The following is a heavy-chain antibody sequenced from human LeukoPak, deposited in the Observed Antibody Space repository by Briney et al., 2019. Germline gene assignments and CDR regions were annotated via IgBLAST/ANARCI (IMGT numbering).Heavy chain of an antibody. Sequence: GGSLRLSCAASGFTFRSYAMSWVRQAPGKGLEWVSAISGSGGSTYYADSVKGRFTISRDNSKNTLYLQMNSLRAEDTAVYYCAKGYYDYVWGSYYFDYWGQGILVTVSS. CDR3: AKGYYDYVWGSYYFDY. V-gene: IGHV3-23*01. D-gene: IGHD3-16*01. CDR1: GFTFRSYA. CDR2: ISGSGGST. J-gene: IGHJ4*02.